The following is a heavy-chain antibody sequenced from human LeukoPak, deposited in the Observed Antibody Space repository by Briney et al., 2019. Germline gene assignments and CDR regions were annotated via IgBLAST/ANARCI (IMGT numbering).Heavy chain of an antibody. CDR1: GGTFSSYA. CDR2: IIPISGTA. J-gene: IGHJ4*02. CDR3: ARGEMGIAVAGIVTSPFDY. D-gene: IGHD6-19*01. V-gene: IGHV1-69*06. Sequence: SVKVSCKASGGTFSSYAISWVRQAPGQGLEWMGGIIPISGTANYAQKFQGRVTITADKSTSTAYMELSSLRSEDTAVYYCARGEMGIAVAGIVTSPFDYWGQGTLVTVSS.